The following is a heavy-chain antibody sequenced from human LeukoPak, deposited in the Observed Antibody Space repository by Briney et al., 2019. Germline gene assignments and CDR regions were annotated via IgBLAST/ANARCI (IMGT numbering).Heavy chain of an antibody. CDR3: ARNRWFGRYHDFDY. Sequence: GGSLRLSCAASGFTFSSYEMNWVRQAPGKGLEWVSYISSSGSTIYYADSAKGRFTISRDNAKNSLYLQMNSLRAEDTAVYYCARNRWFGRYHDFDYWGQGTLVTVSS. CDR2: ISSSGSTI. D-gene: IGHD3-10*01. V-gene: IGHV3-48*03. CDR1: GFTFSSYE. J-gene: IGHJ4*02.